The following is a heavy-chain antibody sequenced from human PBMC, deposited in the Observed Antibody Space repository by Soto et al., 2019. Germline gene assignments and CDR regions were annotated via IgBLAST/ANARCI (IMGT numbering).Heavy chain of an antibody. V-gene: IGHV3-23*01. J-gene: IGHJ6*02. CDR1: GFPFSTSA. CDR3: GKYSGSYPVYNGMNV. CDR2: ISVTSDAA. D-gene: IGHD1-26*01. Sequence: GGSLRLSCAASGFPFSTSAMNWVRQAPGKGLEWVSIISVTSDAAYYAESVKGRFTSSRDNSKNTLYLQMNSLRAEDTAVYYCGKYSGSYPVYNGMNVWGQGTTVTVSS.